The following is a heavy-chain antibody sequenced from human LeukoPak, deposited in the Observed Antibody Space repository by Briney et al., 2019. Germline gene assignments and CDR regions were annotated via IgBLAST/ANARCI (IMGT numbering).Heavy chain of an antibody. Sequence: GGSLRLSCAASGFTFSSYGMSWVRQAPGKGLEWVSGISGSGGSTYYADSVKGRFTISRDNAKNSLYLQMNSLRAEDTAVYYCARLALNDYWGQGTLVTVSS. J-gene: IGHJ4*02. CDR1: GFTFSSYG. CDR2: ISGSGGST. V-gene: IGHV3-23*01. D-gene: IGHD3-9*01. CDR3: ARLALNDY.